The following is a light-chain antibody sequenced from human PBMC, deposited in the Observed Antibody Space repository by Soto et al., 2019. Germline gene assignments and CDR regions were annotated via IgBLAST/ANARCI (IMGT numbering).Light chain of an antibody. V-gene: IGKV1-39*01. CDR2: AAS. CDR1: QSISSY. Sequence: IRMTQSPSSLSASTGDRVTITCRASQSISSYLNWYQQKPGKAPKLLIYAASSLQSGVPSRFSGSGSGTDFTLTISSLQPEDFATYYCQQSDSTPLTFGGGTKVDIK. J-gene: IGKJ4*01. CDR3: QQSDSTPLT.